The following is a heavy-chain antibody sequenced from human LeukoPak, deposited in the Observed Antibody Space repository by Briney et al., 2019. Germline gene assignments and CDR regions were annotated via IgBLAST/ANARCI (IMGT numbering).Heavy chain of an antibody. D-gene: IGHD3-10*01. J-gene: IGHJ5*01. CDR3: ARDNGGWFDS. CDR2: IKQGGREE. CDR1: EFIFSDYW. V-gene: IGHV3-7*03. Sequence: PGGSLRLSCVASEFIFSDYWMSWVRQAPGKGLEWVANIKQGGREEKYVGSVKGRFAISRVDAKSTLYLQMDSLSGDDTAVYYCARDNGGWFDSWGRGTLVTVSS.